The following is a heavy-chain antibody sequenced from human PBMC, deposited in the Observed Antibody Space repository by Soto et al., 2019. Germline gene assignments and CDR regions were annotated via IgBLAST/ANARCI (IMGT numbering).Heavy chain of an antibody. V-gene: IGHV4-59*01. CDR1: GGSINDFY. CDR3: ARVGGVAARTFDY. D-gene: IGHD6-6*01. CDR2: IYYSGST. Sequence: SETLSLTCTVSGGSINDFYWSWIRQPPGKGLEWIGYIYYSGSTDYNPSLKGRVTISVDTSKNQFSLKLRSVTAADTAVYYCARVGGVAARTFDYWGQGTRGT. J-gene: IGHJ4*02.